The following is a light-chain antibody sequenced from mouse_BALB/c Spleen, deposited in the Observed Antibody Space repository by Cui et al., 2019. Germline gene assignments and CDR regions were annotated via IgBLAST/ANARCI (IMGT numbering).Light chain of an antibody. CDR1: SSVSY. V-gene: IGKV4-80*01. CDR3: HQWSSYPWT. CDR2: STA. Sequence: QIVLTQSPASMSASLREEVTLTCSASSSVSYMHWYQQKSGTSPKLLIYSTANLASGVPSRFSGSGSGTFYSLTISSVEAEDAADYYCHQWSSYPWTFGGGTKLEIK. J-gene: IGKJ1*01.